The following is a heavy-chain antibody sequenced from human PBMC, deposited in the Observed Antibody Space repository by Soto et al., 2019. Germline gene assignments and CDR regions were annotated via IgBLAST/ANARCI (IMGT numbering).Heavy chain of an antibody. D-gene: IGHD3-10*01. CDR3: ARERHYYGSGSYGMDV. V-gene: IGHV4-4*07. Sequence: ASETLSLTCTVSGGSISSYYWSWIRQPAGKGLEWIGRIYTSGSTNYNPSLKSRVTMSVDTSKNQFSLKLSSVTAADTAVYYCARERHYYGSGSYGMDVWGQGTTVTVS. CDR2: IYTSGST. CDR1: GGSISSYY. J-gene: IGHJ6*02.